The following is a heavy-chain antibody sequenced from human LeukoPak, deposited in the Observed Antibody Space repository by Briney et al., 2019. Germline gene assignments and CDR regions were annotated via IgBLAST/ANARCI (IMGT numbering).Heavy chain of an antibody. V-gene: IGHV1-69*06. D-gene: IGHD3-9*01. CDR1: GGTFSSYA. Sequence: SVKVSCKASGGTFSSYAISWVRQAPGQGLEWMGGIIPIFGTANYAQKFQGRVTITADKSTSTAYMELSSLRSEDTAVYYCARDRGFSDILTQVRYYYYYMDVWGKGTTVTVSS. CDR2: IIPIFGTA. J-gene: IGHJ6*03. CDR3: ARDRGFSDILTQVRYYYYYMDV.